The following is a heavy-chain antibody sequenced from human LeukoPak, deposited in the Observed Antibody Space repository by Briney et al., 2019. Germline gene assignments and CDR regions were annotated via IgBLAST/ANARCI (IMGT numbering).Heavy chain of an antibody. CDR2: ISAYNGNT. CDR1: GYTFTSYG. J-gene: IGHJ4*02. Sequence: GASVKVSCKASGYTFTSYGISWVRQAPGQGLEWMGWISAYNGNTNYAQKLQGRVTMTTDTSTSTAYMELRSLGSDDTAVYYCARSSAYYYDSSGYYIPFDYWGQGTLVTVSS. D-gene: IGHD3-22*01. V-gene: IGHV1-18*01. CDR3: ARSSAYYYDSSGYYIPFDY.